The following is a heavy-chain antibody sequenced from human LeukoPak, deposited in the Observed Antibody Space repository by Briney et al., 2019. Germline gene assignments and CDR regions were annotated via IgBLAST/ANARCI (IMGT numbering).Heavy chain of an antibody. CDR1: GFTFSSYS. CDR3: ARVGGGAVDY. J-gene: IGHJ4*02. CDR2: ISSRSSYT. V-gene: IGHV3-21*01. Sequence: GGSLRLSCAASGFTFSSYSMNWVRQAPGKGLEWVSSISSRSSYTYYADSVKGRFTISRDNAENSLYLQMNSLRAEDTAVYYCARVGGGAVDYWGQGTLVIVSS. D-gene: IGHD3-16*01.